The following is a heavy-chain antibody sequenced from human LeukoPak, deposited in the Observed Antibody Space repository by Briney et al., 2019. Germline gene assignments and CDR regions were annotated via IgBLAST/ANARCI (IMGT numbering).Heavy chain of an antibody. CDR3: ARLKHDYGDY. D-gene: IGHD4-17*01. Sequence: SETLTLTCAVYGGSFSGYHWSWIRQPPGKGLEWIGEINHSGSTNYNPSLKSRVTISIDTSKNQFSLKLTSVTAADTAVYYCARLKHDYGDYWGQGTLVTVSS. CDR2: INHSGST. V-gene: IGHV4-34*01. CDR1: GGSFSGYH. J-gene: IGHJ4*02.